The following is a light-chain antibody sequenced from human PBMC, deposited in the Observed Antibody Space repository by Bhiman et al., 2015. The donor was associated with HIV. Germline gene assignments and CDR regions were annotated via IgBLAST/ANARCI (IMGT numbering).Light chain of an antibody. CDR2: DVT. Sequence: QSALTQPASVSGSPGQSISISCTGTSSDVGGYNYVSWYQQHPGKAPKLMIYDVTNRPSGVSHRFSGSKSGNTASLTISGLQAEDEADYYCSSYAGSNNYVVFGGGTKLTVL. J-gene: IGLJ2*01. CDR3: SSYAGSNNYVV. V-gene: IGLV2-14*03. CDR1: SSDVGGYNY.